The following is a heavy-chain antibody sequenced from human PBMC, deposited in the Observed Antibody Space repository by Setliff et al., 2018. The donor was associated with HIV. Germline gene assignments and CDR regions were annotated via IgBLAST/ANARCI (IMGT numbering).Heavy chain of an antibody. Sequence: GGSLRLSCTASGFTFGDYAVSWVRQAPGKGLEWVGLIRSTAFGGTTAYVASVRGRFSISRDDSRSIAYLQMTSLRADDTAIYYCTREDRHDYCGQGTLVTVSS. V-gene: IGHV3-49*04. CDR3: TREDRHDY. J-gene: IGHJ4*02. D-gene: IGHD3-16*02. CDR2: IRSTAFGGTT. CDR1: GFTFGDYA.